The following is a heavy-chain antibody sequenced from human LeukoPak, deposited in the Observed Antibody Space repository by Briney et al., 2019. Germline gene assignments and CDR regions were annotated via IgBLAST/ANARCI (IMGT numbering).Heavy chain of an antibody. CDR1: GYTFTSYY. CDR2: INPSGGTT. D-gene: IGHD3-22*01. J-gene: IGHJ5*02. Sequence: ASVKVSCKASGYTFTSYYIHWARQAPGQGLEWMGIINPSGGTTSYAQKFQGRVTMTRDTSTSTAYMELSSLRSEDTAVYYCARGQRSFPMIVVVNYNWFDPWARGALVTVSS. V-gene: IGHV1-46*01. CDR3: ARGQRSFPMIVVVNYNWFDP.